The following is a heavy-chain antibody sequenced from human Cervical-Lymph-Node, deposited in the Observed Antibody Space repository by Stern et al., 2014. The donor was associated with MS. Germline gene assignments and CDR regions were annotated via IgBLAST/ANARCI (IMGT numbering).Heavy chain of an antibody. V-gene: IGHV2-5*02. CDR1: GFSLSTSGVG. D-gene: IGHD3-16*02. CDR2: IYLDDDK. J-gene: IGHJ3*02. Sequence: ESGPTLVKPTQTLTLTCTFSGFSLSTSGVGVGWIRQPPGNALEWLALIYLDDDKRYSPSLKSRLTITKDTSKNQVVLTMTNMDPVDTATYYCAHSSQKYHDYVWGSYPQGAFDIWGQGTMVTVSS. CDR3: AHSSQKYHDYVWGSYPQGAFDI.